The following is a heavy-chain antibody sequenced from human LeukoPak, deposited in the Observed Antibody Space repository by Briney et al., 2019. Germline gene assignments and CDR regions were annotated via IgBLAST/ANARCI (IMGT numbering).Heavy chain of an antibody. Sequence: GGSLRLSCAASGFTFSSYAMSWVRQAPGKGLGWVSGISGSGDNTYYADSVKGRFTISRDNSKNTLYPQMNSLRAEDTAVYYCAKDQALLGYCSGGSCYLAFDIWGQGTMVTVSS. D-gene: IGHD2-15*01. CDR1: GFTFSSYA. J-gene: IGHJ3*02. CDR3: AKDQALLGYCSGGSCYLAFDI. CDR2: ISGSGDNT. V-gene: IGHV3-23*01.